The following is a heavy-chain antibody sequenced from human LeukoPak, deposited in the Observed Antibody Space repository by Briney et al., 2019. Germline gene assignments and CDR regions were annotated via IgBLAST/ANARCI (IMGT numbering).Heavy chain of an antibody. D-gene: IGHD6-13*01. Sequence: GGSLRLSCAASGFIFSSYSMNWVRQAPGKGLEWVSSISSSSYIYYADSVKGRFTISRDNAKNSLYLQMNSLRAEDTAVYNCARDAIAAAGFYYFDYWGQGTLVIVSS. CDR1: GFIFSSYS. CDR3: ARDAIAAAGFYYFDY. CDR2: ISSSSYI. V-gene: IGHV3-21*01. J-gene: IGHJ4*02.